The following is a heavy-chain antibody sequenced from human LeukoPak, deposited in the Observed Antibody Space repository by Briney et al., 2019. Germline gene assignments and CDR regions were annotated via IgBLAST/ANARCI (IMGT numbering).Heavy chain of an antibody. CDR2: IYPGDSDT. Sequence: GESLKISCKGSGYSFTNYWIGWVRQMPGKGLEWMGIIYPGDSDTRYSPSFQGQVTISADKSISTAYLQWSSLKASDIVMYYCARPHSSYELYYFDYWGQGTLVTVSS. CDR1: GYSFTNYW. V-gene: IGHV5-51*01. CDR3: ARPHSSYELYYFDY. J-gene: IGHJ4*02. D-gene: IGHD6-13*01.